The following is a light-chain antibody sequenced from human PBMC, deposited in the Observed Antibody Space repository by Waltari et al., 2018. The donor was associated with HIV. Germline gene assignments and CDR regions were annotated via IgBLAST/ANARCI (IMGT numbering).Light chain of an antibody. Sequence: DIQMTQSPYTLSASVGDRVTITCRASKSISSWLAWYQQKPGKTPKLLIYKASSLESGVPSRFSGSGSGTEFTLTINSLQPDDFATYYCQQYNSYAMYTFGQWTKLEIK. CDR3: QQYNSYAMYT. V-gene: IGKV1-5*03. CDR1: KSISSW. J-gene: IGKJ2*01. CDR2: KAS.